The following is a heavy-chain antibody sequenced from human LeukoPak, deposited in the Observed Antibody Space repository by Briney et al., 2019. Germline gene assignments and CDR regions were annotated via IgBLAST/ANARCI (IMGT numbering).Heavy chain of an antibody. CDR3: ATTTVVTSGFDY. V-gene: IGHV4-59*08. D-gene: IGHD4-23*01. CDR2: IYYSGST. Sequence: SETLSLTCNVSGGSINNYYWSWIRQPPGKGLEWIGYIYYSGSTNYNPSLKSRVTISVDTSKNQFSLKLSSVTAADTAVYYCATTTVVTSGFDYWGQGTLVTVSS. J-gene: IGHJ4*02. CDR1: GGSINNYY.